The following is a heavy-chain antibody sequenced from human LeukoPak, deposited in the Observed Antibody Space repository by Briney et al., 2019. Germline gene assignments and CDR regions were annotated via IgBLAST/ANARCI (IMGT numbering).Heavy chain of an antibody. CDR3: ARDESYSSDY. J-gene: IGHJ4*02. V-gene: IGHV3-7*05. CDR2: IKHDRSEK. Sequence: GGSLRLSCAASGFTFSNYWMSWVRQAPGKGLEWVANIKHDRSEKYYVDSVKGRFTISRDNAKNSLYLQMNRLRAEDTAVYYCARDESYSSDYWGQGTLVTVSS. D-gene: IGHD6-13*01. CDR1: GFTFSNYW.